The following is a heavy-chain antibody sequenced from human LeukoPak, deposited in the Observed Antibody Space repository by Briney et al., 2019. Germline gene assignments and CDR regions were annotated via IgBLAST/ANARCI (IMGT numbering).Heavy chain of an antibody. J-gene: IGHJ4*02. Sequence: GGSLRLSCAASGLIFSNYGMSWARHAPGKGLEWVSSISDSGQTTSYADTVKGRFTISRDNSKNTLHLQMNSLRAEDTAVYYCAKIGGPAYWGQGSLVTVSS. D-gene: IGHD3-10*01. CDR3: AKIGGPAY. CDR2: ISDSGQTT. CDR1: GLIFSNYG. V-gene: IGHV3-23*01.